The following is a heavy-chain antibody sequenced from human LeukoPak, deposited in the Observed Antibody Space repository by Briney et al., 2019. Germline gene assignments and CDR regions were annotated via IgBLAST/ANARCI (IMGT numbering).Heavy chain of an antibody. CDR1: GGTFSSYA. CDR3: ASLPTDYYGSGSYYNGGY. Sequence: SVKVSCKASGGTFSSYAISWVRQAPGQGLKWMGGIIPIFGTANYAQKFQGRVTITTDESTSTAYMELSSLRSEDTAVYYCASLPTDYYGSGSYYNGGYWGQGTLVTVSS. J-gene: IGHJ4*02. D-gene: IGHD3-10*01. CDR2: IIPIFGTA. V-gene: IGHV1-69*05.